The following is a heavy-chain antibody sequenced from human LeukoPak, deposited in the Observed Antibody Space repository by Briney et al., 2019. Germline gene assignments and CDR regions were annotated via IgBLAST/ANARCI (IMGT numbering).Heavy chain of an antibody. V-gene: IGHV1-2*02. CDR2: INPNSGGT. Sequence: GASVKVSCKASGHTFTGYYMHWVRQAPGQGLEWMGWINPNSGGTNYAQKFQGRVTMTRDTSISTAYMELSRLRSDDTAVYYCAITLLTGTFDYWGRRTLVTVSS. D-gene: IGHD1/OR15-1a*01. CDR3: AITLLTGTFDY. CDR1: GHTFTGYY. J-gene: IGHJ4*02.